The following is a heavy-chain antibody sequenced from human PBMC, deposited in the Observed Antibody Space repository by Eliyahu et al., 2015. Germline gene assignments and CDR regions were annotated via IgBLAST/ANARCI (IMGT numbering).Heavy chain of an antibody. D-gene: IGHD4-23*01. CDR1: GFSLSNARMG. V-gene: IGHV2-26*01. J-gene: IGHJ5*02. CDR2: IFSNDEK. CDR3: ARPWSYGGNGPGWFDP. Sequence: QVTLKESGPVLVKPTETLTLTCTVSGFSLSNARMGVSWIRQPPGKALEWLAHIFSNDEKSYSTSLKSRLTISKDTSKSQVVLTMTNMDPVDTATYYCARPWSYGGNGPGWFDPWGQGTLVTVSS.